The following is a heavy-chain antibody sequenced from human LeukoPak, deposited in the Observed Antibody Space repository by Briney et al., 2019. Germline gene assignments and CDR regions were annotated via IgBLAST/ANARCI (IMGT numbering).Heavy chain of an antibody. CDR3: AKDYHYGSGSNYFDY. CDR2: ISGSGGST. Sequence: GGSLRLSCAASGFTFSSYAMSWVRQAPGKGLEWVSAISGSGGSTYYADSVKGRFTISRDNSKNTLYLQMNSLRAEDTAVYYCAKDYHYGSGSNYFDYWGQGTLVAVSS. J-gene: IGHJ4*02. D-gene: IGHD3-10*01. CDR1: GFTFSSYA. V-gene: IGHV3-23*01.